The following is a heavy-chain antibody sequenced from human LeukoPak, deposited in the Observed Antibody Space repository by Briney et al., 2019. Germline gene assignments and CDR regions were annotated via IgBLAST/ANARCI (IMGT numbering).Heavy chain of an antibody. Sequence: PSGTLSLTCSVSGDDISSSNWWTWVRQPPQKGLEWIGEVYHSGSTNYNPSLKNRIYMSVDKSQNQFSLKLSSVTAADTAVYYCARGPKSRVAPELDYWGQGTLVTVSS. CDR2: VYHSGST. CDR3: ARGPKSRVAPELDY. J-gene: IGHJ4*02. V-gene: IGHV4-4*02. D-gene: IGHD1-14*01. CDR1: GDDISSSNW.